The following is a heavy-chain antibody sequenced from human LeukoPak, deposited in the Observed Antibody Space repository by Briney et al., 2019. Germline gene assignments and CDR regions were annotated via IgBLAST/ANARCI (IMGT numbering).Heavy chain of an antibody. D-gene: IGHD1-1*01. J-gene: IGHJ4*02. Sequence: ASVKVSCKASGFTFTGYYMHWVRQAPGQGLEWMGWINPDSGGSNYAQKFLGRITMTRDTSITTAYMELSRLTSDDTAVYYCTRFWNDALGYWGQGTLVTVSS. CDR1: GFTFTGYY. V-gene: IGHV1-2*02. CDR3: TRFWNDALGY. CDR2: INPDSGGS.